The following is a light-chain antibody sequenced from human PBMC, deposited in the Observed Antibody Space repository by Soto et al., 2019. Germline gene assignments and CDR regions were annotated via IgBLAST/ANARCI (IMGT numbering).Light chain of an antibody. Sequence: QAVVTQSPSASASLGASVKLTCTLSSGHSTYAIAWHQQQPEKGPRYLMNLNSDGSHSKGDGIPDRFSGSSSGTERYLTISSIQSEDEADYYCQTWGTGIWVFGGGTKVTVL. CDR3: QTWGTGIWV. J-gene: IGLJ3*02. CDR1: SGHSTYA. CDR2: LNSDGSH. V-gene: IGLV4-69*01.